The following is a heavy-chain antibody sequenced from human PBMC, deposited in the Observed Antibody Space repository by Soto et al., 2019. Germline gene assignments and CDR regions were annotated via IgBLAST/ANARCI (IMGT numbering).Heavy chain of an antibody. CDR1: GYRFDNYC. Sequence: GESLKISCNASGYRFDNYCIAWVLQMPGKGLEWMGIIYPGDSDTRYSPSFQGQVTISADKSISTAYLQWSSLKASDTAIYYCARKDCSGASCYLSDWFDPWGQGTPVTVSS. V-gene: IGHV5-51*01. CDR2: IYPGDSDT. J-gene: IGHJ5*02. D-gene: IGHD2-15*01. CDR3: ARKDCSGASCYLSDWFDP.